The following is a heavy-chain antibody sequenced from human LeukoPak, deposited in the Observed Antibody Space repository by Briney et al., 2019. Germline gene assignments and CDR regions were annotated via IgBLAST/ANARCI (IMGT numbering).Heavy chain of an antibody. CDR2: IYYSGST. CDR3: ARSSGSYYSYYFDC. Sequence: PSETLSLTCTVSGGSISSSSYYWGWIRQPPGKGLEWIGSIYYSGSTYYNPSLKSRVTISVDTSKNQFSLKLSSVTAADTAVYYCARSSGSYYSYYFDCWGQGTLVTVSS. V-gene: IGHV4-39*01. J-gene: IGHJ4*02. D-gene: IGHD1-26*01. CDR1: GGSISSSSYY.